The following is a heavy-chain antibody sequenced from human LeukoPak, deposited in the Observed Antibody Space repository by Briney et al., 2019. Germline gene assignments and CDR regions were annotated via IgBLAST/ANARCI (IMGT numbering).Heavy chain of an antibody. V-gene: IGHV3-66*03. CDR1: GFAVRSNY. CDR3: ARDRGPGWFDP. CDR2: IYSTGTT. J-gene: IGHJ5*02. D-gene: IGHD3-10*01. Sequence: GGSLRLFCAVSGFAVRSNYVSWVRQAPGKGLEWVSVIYSTGTTFYADSVKGRFTISRDDSKNTVYLQMNSLRPEDTAVYYCARDRGPGWFDPWGQGTLVTVSS.